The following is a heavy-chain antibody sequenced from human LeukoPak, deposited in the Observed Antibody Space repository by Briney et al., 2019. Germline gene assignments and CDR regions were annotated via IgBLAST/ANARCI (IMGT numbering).Heavy chain of an antibody. CDR3: ARGGRDYDFWSGYYGAKILFDY. CDR1: GGSISSGGYS. J-gene: IGHJ4*02. D-gene: IGHD3-3*01. Sequence: SQTLSLTCAVSGGSISSGGYSWSWIRQPPGKGLEWIGYIYHSGSTYYNPSLKSRVTISVDRSKNQFSLKLSSVTAADTAVYYCARGGRDYDFWSGYYGAKILFDYWGQGTLVTVSS. V-gene: IGHV4-30-2*01. CDR2: IYHSGST.